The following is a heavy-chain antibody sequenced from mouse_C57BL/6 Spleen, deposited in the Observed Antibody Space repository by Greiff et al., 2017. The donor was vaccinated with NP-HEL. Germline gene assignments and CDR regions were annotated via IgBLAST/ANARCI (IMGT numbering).Heavy chain of an antibody. V-gene: IGHV1-42*01. CDR2: INPSTGGT. CDR3: ALRPTFDY. CDR1: GYSFTGYY. Sequence: EVQLQQSGPELVKPGASVKISCKASGYSFTGYYMNWVKQSPEKSLEWIGEINPSTGGTTYNQKFKAKATLTVDKSSSTAYMQLKSLTSEDSAVYYCALRPTFDYWGQGTTLTVSS. D-gene: IGHD3-2*02. J-gene: IGHJ2*01.